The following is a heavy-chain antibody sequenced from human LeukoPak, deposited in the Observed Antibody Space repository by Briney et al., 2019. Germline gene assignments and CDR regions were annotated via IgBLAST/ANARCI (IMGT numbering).Heavy chain of an antibody. CDR1: GFTFSSYS. Sequence: GGSLRLSCAASGFTFSSYSMNWVRQAPGKGLEWVSAISGSGGSTYYADSVKGRFTISRDNSKNTLYLQMNSLRAEDTAVYYCAKDAVGATAYYFDCWGQGTLVSVSS. V-gene: IGHV3-23*01. CDR2: ISGSGGST. D-gene: IGHD1-26*01. CDR3: AKDAVGATAYYFDC. J-gene: IGHJ4*02.